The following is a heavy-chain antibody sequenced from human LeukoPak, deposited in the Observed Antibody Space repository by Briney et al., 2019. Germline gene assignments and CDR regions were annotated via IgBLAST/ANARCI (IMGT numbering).Heavy chain of an antibody. CDR3: ARGRGITMVRIGGYFDY. J-gene: IGHJ4*02. CDR1: GGSISSSSYS. D-gene: IGHD3-10*01. Sequence: PSETRSLTCTVSGGSISSSSYSWGWIRQPPGKGLEWIGSIYYSGSTYYNPSLKSRVTISVDTSKNQFSLKLSSVTAADTAVYYCARGRGITMVRIGGYFDYWGQGTLVTVSS. V-gene: IGHV4-39*07. CDR2: IYYSGST.